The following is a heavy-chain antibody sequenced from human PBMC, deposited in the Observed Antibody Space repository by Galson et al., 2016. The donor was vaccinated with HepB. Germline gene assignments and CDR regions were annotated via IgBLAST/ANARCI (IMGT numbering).Heavy chain of an antibody. CDR3: TTGPDPGTGADF. J-gene: IGHJ3*01. V-gene: IGHV1-24*01. D-gene: IGHD3/OR15-3a*01. CDR2: FNREDAET. Sequence: SVKVSCKVFGYSLSGLYIHWVRQAPGKGLEWVGTFNREDAETITTQKFQGRVTVSEVTSTDTTYLELKSLRSEDTAVYYCTTGPDPGTGADFWGRGTMVTVSS. CDR1: GYSLSGLY.